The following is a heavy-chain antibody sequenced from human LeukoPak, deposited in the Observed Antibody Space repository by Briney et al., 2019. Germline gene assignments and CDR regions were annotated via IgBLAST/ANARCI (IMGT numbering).Heavy chain of an antibody. CDR2: IIPIFGTA. J-gene: IGHJ4*02. Sequence: ASVKVSCKASGGTFSSYAISWVRQAPGQGLEWMGGIIPIFGTANYAQKFQGRVTITTDESTSTAYMELSRLRSEDTAVYYCARAFSIRLPGGQPFDYWGQGTLVTVSS. CDR1: GGTFSSYA. CDR3: ARAFSIRLPGGQPFDY. D-gene: IGHD1-14*01. V-gene: IGHV1-69*05.